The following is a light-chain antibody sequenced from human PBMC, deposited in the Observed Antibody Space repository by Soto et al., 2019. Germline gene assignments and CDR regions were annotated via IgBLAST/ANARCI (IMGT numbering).Light chain of an antibody. J-gene: IGKJ1*01. V-gene: IGKV1-5*03. CDR3: QHYNSMRT. CDR1: QSISSW. Sequence: IHISHSPSLLPSSVGDRVTITCQASQSISSWLAWYQQKPGKAPKLLIYKASSLESGVPSRVSGSGSGTEFTLTISSLKHDDFATYYCQHYNSMRTFGQGTKVDI. CDR2: KAS.